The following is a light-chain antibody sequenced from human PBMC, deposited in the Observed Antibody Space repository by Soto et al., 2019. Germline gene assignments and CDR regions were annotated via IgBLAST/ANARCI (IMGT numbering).Light chain of an antibody. CDR2: AAS. Sequence: IVLTHSPATLSFSPGERSTHSFRASQSVSYYLAWYPQKPGQAPRLLIYAASSRASGIPARFSGSGSGKDFTLTISSLAHEVFAVYYCQQRNRWPRTFGPGTKVDIK. V-gene: IGKV3-11*01. CDR1: QSVSYY. J-gene: IGKJ1*01. CDR3: QQRNRWPRT.